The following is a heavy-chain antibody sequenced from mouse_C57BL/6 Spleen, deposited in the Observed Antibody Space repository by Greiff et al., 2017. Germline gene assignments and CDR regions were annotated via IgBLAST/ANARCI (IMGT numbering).Heavy chain of an antibody. CDR3: ERGGNSSGYVAWFAD. Sequence: QVQLQQPGAELVKPGASVKLSCKASGYTFTSYWMHWVKQRPGRGLEWIGRIDPNSGGTTYNEKFKSKATLTVDKHSSTAYMQLSSLTAEDSEVYYGERGGNSSGYVAWFADWGQGTLVTVSA. D-gene: IGHD3-2*02. V-gene: IGHV1-72*01. CDR2: IDPNSGGT. CDR1: GYTFTSYW. J-gene: IGHJ3*01.